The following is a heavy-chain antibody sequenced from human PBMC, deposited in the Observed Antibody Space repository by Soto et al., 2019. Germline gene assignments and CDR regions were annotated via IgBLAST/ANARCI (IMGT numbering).Heavy chain of an antibody. J-gene: IGHJ6*02. Sequence: EVQLVQSGAEVKKPGESLKISCKGSGHSFTSYWIGWVRQMPGKGLEWMGIIYPGDSDTRYSPSFQGQVTISADKSISTAYLQWSSLKASDTAMYYCARTAAAGKYYYGVDVWGQGTTVTVSS. CDR3: ARTAAAGKYYYGVDV. V-gene: IGHV5-51*01. D-gene: IGHD6-13*01. CDR1: GHSFTSYW. CDR2: IYPGDSDT.